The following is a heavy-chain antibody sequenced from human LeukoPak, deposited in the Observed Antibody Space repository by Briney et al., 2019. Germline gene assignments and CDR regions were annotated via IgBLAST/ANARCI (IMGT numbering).Heavy chain of an antibody. D-gene: IGHD4-17*01. V-gene: IGHV3-30-3*01. J-gene: IGHJ3*02. CDR2: ISYDGSNK. CDR3: ARDPNGDYIGAFDM. CDR1: GFTFSSYA. Sequence: PGGSLRLSCAASGFTFSSYAMHWVRQAPGKGLEWVAVISYDGSNKYYADSVKGRFTISRDNSKNTLYLQMNSLRAANTAVYYCARDPNGDYIGAFDMCGQGTKVTVSS.